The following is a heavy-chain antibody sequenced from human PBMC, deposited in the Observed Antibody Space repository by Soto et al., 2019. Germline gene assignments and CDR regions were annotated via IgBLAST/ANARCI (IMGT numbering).Heavy chain of an antibody. CDR3: ARMGRKYLYGMDV. Sequence: SETLSLTCAVYGGSFSGYYWSWIRQPPGKGLEWIGEINHSGSTNYNPSLKSRVTISVDTSKNQFSLKLSSVTAADTAVYYCARMGRKYLYGMDVWGQGTTVTVSS. J-gene: IGHJ6*02. CDR2: INHSGST. CDR1: GGSFSGYY. V-gene: IGHV4-34*01. D-gene: IGHD1-26*01.